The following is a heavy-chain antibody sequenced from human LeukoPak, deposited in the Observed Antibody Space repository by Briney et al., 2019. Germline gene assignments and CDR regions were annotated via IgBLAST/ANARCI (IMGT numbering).Heavy chain of an antibody. CDR2: ISGSGATT. CDR1: GFSFRTYA. V-gene: IGHV3-23*01. Sequence: PGGTLRLSCAASGFSFRTYAMTWVRQAPGKGLEWVSSISGSGATTYNADPLKGRFTISRDNSENTLYLQMNSLRAEDTAVYYCVKESTSSGYYYAPDYWGQGTLASVS. D-gene: IGHD3-22*01. CDR3: VKESTSSGYYYAPDY. J-gene: IGHJ4*02.